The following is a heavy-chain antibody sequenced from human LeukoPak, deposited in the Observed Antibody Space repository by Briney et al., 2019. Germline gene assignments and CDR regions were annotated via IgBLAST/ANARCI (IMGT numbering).Heavy chain of an antibody. J-gene: IGHJ6*03. CDR2: IKQDGSEK. D-gene: IGHD4-23*01. V-gene: IGHV3-7*01. CDR1: GFTFSNYW. CDR3: ARVPAVGSVDYYYYYMDV. Sequence: GGSLRLSCAASGFTFSNYWMNWVRQAPGKGLEWVANIKQDGSEKYYVDSVKGRFTISRDNAKNSLYLQMNSLRAEDTAVYYCARVPAVGSVDYYYYYMDVWGKGTTVTVSS.